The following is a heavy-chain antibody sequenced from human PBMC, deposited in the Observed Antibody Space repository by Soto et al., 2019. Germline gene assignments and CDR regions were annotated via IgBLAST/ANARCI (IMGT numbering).Heavy chain of an antibody. D-gene: IGHD3-10*01. CDR2: INHSGST. CDR1: GGSFSGYY. CDR3: AREGITMVRGVRGWWFDP. V-gene: IGHV4-34*01. Sequence: SSETLSLTCAVYGGSFSGYYWSWSRQPPGKGLEWIGEINHSGSTNYNPSLKSRVTISVDTSKNQFSLKLSSVTAADTAVYYCAREGITMVRGVRGWWFDPWGQGTLVT. J-gene: IGHJ5*02.